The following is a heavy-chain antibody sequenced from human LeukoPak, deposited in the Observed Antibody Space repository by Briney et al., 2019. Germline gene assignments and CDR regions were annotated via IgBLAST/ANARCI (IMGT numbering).Heavy chain of an antibody. J-gene: IGHJ3*02. D-gene: IGHD2-2*01. CDR1: GGSFSGYY. CDR2: INHSGST. V-gene: IGHV4-34*01. CDR3: ARVGVVPAARGRRAFDI. Sequence: SETLSLTCAVYGGSFSGYYWSWIRQPPGKGLEWIGEINHSGSTNYNPSLKSRVTISVDTSKNQFSLKPSSVTAADTAVYYCARVGVVPAARGRRAFDIWGQGTMVTVSS.